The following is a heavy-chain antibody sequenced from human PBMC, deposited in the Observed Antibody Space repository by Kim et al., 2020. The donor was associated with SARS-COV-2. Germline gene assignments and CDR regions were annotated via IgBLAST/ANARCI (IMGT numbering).Heavy chain of an antibody. Sequence: SETLSLTCTVSGGSVTTSTYYWGWVRQPPGKGLEWIGSIYYTRSTYYKPSLKGRVTIDIYTSKNQFSLDLTSVTAADTAVYYCATQRDNCSTAPAFHIW. CDR3: ATQRDNCSTAPAFHI. CDR1: GGSVTTSTYY. V-gene: IGHV4-39*01. D-gene: IGHD1-20*01. J-gene: IGHJ3*02. CDR2: IYYTRST.